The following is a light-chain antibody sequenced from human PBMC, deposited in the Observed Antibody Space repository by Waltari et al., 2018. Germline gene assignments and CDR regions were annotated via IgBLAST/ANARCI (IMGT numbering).Light chain of an antibody. CDR1: SNDVGNSKH. CDR2: EVT. J-gene: IGLJ2*01. V-gene: IGLV2-23*02. CDR3: LSYPSSITFV. Sequence: LTQPASVSGSPGQSITISCTGTSNDVGNSKHVCWYQQHPGKAPKLIISEVTERPSGVSDRFSGSKSGNTASLTISGLQAEDEADYYCLSYPSSITFVFGGGTKLSVL.